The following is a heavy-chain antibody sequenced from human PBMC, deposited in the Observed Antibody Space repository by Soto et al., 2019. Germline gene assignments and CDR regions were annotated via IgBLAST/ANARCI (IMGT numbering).Heavy chain of an antibody. Sequence: VQLVQSGAEVKKPGASVMVSCKASGITYSTYAIHWVRQAPGQSLEWMGWINAGNGDTRYSETLQGRVTLTRDTSASTAYMDLSSLRSEDTAIYYCARAISGYVTWGQGTLVTVSS. CDR1: GITYSTYA. CDR2: INAGNGDT. CDR3: ARAISGYVT. D-gene: IGHD5-12*01. V-gene: IGHV1-3*01. J-gene: IGHJ4*02.